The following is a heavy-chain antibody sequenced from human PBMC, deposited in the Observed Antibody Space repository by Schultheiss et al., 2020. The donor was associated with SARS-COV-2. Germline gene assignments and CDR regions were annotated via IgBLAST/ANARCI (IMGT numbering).Heavy chain of an antibody. CDR2: IGTAGDT. J-gene: IGHJ6*02. D-gene: IGHD2-15*01. CDR1: GFTFSSYA. CDR3: ARAKPLQGMDV. V-gene: IGHV3-13*01. Sequence: GGSLRLSCAASGFTFSSYAMHWVRQATGKGLEWVSAIGTAGDTYYPGSVKGRFTISRENAKNSLYLQMNSLRAGDTAVYYCARAKPLQGMDVWGQGTTVTVSS.